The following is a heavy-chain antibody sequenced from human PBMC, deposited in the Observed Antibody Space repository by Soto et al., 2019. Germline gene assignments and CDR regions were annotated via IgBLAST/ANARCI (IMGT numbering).Heavy chain of an antibody. CDR3: ARSLAAAGSGGYNWFDP. CDR2: IYYSGST. CDR1: GGSISSYY. D-gene: IGHD6-13*01. V-gene: IGHV4-59*08. Sequence: SSETLSLTCTVSGGSISSYYWSWIRQPPGKGLEWIGYIYYSGSTNYNPSLKSRVTISVDTSKNQFSLKLSSVTAADTAVYYCARSLAAAGSGGYNWFDPWGQGTLVTVSS. J-gene: IGHJ5*02.